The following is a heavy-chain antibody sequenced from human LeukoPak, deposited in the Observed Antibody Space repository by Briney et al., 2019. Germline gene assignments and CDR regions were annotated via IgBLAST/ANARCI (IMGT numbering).Heavy chain of an antibody. Sequence: PPETLSLTCAVYGGSFSGYYWSWIRQPPGKGLEWIGEINHSGSTNYNPSLKSRVTISVDTSKNQFSLKLSSVTAADTAVYYCARGRYYYDSSGPYFDYWGQGTLVTVSS. D-gene: IGHD3-22*01. V-gene: IGHV4-34*01. CDR2: INHSGST. J-gene: IGHJ4*02. CDR3: ARGRYYYDSSGPYFDY. CDR1: GGSFSGYY.